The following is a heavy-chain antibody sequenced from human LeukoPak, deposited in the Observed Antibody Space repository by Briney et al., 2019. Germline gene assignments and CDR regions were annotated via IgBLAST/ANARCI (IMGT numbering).Heavy chain of an antibody. D-gene: IGHD2-15*01. CDR1: GLTFSTAW. V-gene: IGHV3-15*01. CDR2: IRGNLHDGTT. CDR3: TTGRAARNF. Sequence: GGSLRLSCAASGLTFSTAWMSWVRQAPGKGLEWVALIRGNLHDGTTDYTAPVKGRLTISRDDSTNTLYLQMNSLKTEDTTVYFCTTGRAARNFWGQGTLVTVSS. J-gene: IGHJ4*02.